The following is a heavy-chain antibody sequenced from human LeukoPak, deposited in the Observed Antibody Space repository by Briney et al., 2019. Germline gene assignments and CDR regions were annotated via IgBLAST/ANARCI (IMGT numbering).Heavy chain of an antibody. D-gene: IGHD6-19*01. CDR1: GYTFTGYY. CDR2: INPNSGGT. Sequence: ASVKVSCKASGYTFTGYYMHWVRQPPGQGLEWMGWINPNSGGTNYAQKFQGRVTMTRDTSISTAYMELSRLRSDDTAVYYCARGIAVAGTYYFDYWGQGTLVTVSS. CDR3: ARGIAVAGTYYFDY. J-gene: IGHJ4*02. V-gene: IGHV1-2*02.